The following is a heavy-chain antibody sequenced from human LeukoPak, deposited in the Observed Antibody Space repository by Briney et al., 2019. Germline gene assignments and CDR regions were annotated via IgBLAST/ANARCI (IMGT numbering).Heavy chain of an antibody. V-gene: IGHV3-23*01. Sequence: GGSLRLSCAASGFTFSSYAMSWVRQAPGKGLEWVSAISGSGGSTYYADSVKGRFTISRDNSKNTLYLQMNSLRAEDTAVYYCAKSPNPYDSSGYVYWGQGTLVTVSS. CDR1: GFTFSSYA. CDR2: ISGSGGST. D-gene: IGHD3-22*01. CDR3: AKSPNPYDSSGYVY. J-gene: IGHJ4*02.